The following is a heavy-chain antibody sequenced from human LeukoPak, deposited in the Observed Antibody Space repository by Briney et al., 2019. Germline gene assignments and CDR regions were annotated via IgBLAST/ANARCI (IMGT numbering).Heavy chain of an antibody. Sequence: GGSLRLSCAASGFTFSSYSMNWVRQAPGKGLEWVSVIYSGGSTYYADSVKGRFTISRDNSKNTLYLQMNSLRAEDTAVYYCARDRMALDYWGQGTLVTVSS. CDR2: IYSGGST. D-gene: IGHD3-3*01. CDR1: GFTFSSYS. V-gene: IGHV3-66*01. J-gene: IGHJ4*02. CDR3: ARDRMALDY.